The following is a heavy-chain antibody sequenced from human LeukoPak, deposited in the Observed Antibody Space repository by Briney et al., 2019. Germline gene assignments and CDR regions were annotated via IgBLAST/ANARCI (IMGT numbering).Heavy chain of an antibody. V-gene: IGHV1-46*01. J-gene: IGHJ4*02. Sequence: ASVKVSCKATGYTFSKYDINWVRQAPGQGLEWMGIINPSGGSTSYAQKFQGRVTMTRDTSTSTVYMELRSLRSEDTAVYYCVPSGYYDYWGQGTLVTVSS. CDR1: GYTFSKYD. CDR2: INPSGGST. D-gene: IGHD3-22*01. CDR3: VPSGYYDY.